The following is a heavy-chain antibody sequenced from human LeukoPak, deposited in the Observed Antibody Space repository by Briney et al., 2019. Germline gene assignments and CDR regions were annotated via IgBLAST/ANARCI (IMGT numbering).Heavy chain of an antibody. V-gene: IGHV3-23*01. Sequence: PGGSLRLSCAASGFTFNTHAINWVRHAPGEGVEWVSTISGSGDNTYYADSVKGRFTISRDNSKNTLYLQMNSLRAEDTAVYYCAKVPGDFDYWGQGTLVTVSS. CDR3: AKVPGDFDY. J-gene: IGHJ4*02. CDR1: GFTFNTHA. D-gene: IGHD1-1*01. CDR2: ISGSGDNT.